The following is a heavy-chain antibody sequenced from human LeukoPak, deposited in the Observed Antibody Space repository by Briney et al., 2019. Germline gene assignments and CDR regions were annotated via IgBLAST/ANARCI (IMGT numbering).Heavy chain of an antibody. CDR3: AKDAYYYGSGSYPY. CDR1: GFTFSRFW. V-gene: IGHV3-7*03. CDR2: IDQDESTI. J-gene: IGHJ4*02. Sequence: GGSLRLSCAASGFTFSRFWMSWVRQAPGKGLEWVASIDQDESTIRYVDSVRGRFTISRDNVKNSLFLQMNSLRVEDTALYYCAKDAYYYGSGSYPYWGQGTLVTVSS. D-gene: IGHD3-10*01.